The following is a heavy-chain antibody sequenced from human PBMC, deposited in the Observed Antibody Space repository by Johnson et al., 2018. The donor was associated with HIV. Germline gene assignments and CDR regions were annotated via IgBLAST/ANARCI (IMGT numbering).Heavy chain of an antibody. CDR2: INWNGDKR. J-gene: IGHJ3*02. Sequence: VQLVESGGGVVRPGGSLRLSCADSEITFADSGMTWVRQAPGKGLAWVSGINWNGDKRGYADSVKGRFTISRDNANNSLFLEMNGLRAEDTALYYCARDFVAFGECTAFDIWGQGTMVTVSS. CDR3: ARDFVAFGECTAFDI. V-gene: IGHV3-20*04. D-gene: IGHD3-10*01. CDR1: EITFADSG.